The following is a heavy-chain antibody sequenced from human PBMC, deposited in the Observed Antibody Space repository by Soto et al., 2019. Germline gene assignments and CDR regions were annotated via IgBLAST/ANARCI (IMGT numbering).Heavy chain of an antibody. Sequence: PSLTCTVSGGSISSGGYYWSWIRQHPGKGLEWIGYIYYSGSTYYNPSLKSRVTISVDTSKNQFSLKLSSVTAADTAVYYCARSEAYSYGYDYWGQGTLVTVSS. CDR3: ARSEAYSYGYDY. CDR2: IYYSGST. J-gene: IGHJ4*02. CDR1: GGSISSGGYY. D-gene: IGHD5-18*01. V-gene: IGHV4-31*03.